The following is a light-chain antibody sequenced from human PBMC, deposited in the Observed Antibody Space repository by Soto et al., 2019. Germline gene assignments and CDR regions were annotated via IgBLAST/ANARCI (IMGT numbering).Light chain of an antibody. Sequence: EIFMTQSPATLSVFPGERVILSCRASQSVGSTLAWYQQKPGQAPRLLIRGASTRATGVPARFSGSGSGTEFTLTISSLQSVDFAVYYCQQYSSSLTFGGGTTLEIK. J-gene: IGKJ4*02. CDR2: GAS. V-gene: IGKV3-15*01. CDR3: QQYSSSLT. CDR1: QSVGST.